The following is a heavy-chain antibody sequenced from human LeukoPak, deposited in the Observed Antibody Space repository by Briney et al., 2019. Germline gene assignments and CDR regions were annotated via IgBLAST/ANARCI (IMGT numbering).Heavy chain of an antibody. V-gene: IGHV4-39*01. CDR1: GGSISSDSHY. CDR3: ARAPSYRPYSFHY. CDR2: ISYSGSA. Sequence: TLETLSLTCTVSGGSISSDSHYWGWIHQPPGKGLEWIGTISYSGSAFYNPPLKSQVTISVDTSNIQFSLILTSVTAADTAVYCCARAPSYRPYSFHYWGQGTLVTVSS. J-gene: IGHJ4*02. D-gene: IGHD3-16*02.